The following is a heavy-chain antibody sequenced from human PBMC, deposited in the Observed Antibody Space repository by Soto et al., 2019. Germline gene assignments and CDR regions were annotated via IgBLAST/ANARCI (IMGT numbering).Heavy chain of an antibody. CDR2: IYSGGST. CDR3: ATRPLLPGAP. CDR1: GFTFSSND. V-gene: IGHV3-53*01. J-gene: IGHJ3*01. Sequence: VQLVESGGGLIQPGGSLRLSCAASGFTFSSNDMNWVRQAPGKGLEWVSLIYSGGSTYYAASVKARFTISRDNSKNTLYLQMSSMRDENTAVYYCATRPLLPGAPWGQGTMVTVSS. D-gene: IGHD3-22*01.